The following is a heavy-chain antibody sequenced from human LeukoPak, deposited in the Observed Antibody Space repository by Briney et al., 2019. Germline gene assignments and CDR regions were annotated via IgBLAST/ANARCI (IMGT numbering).Heavy chain of an antibody. D-gene: IGHD3-10*01. CDR3: ARSLPGNSYYYGMDV. Sequence: KPSETLSLTCTVSGGSISSYYWSWIRQPPGKGLEWIGYIYYSGSTNYNPSLKSRLTISVDTSKNQFSLKPSSVTAADTAVYYCARSLPGNSYYYGMDVWGQGTTVTVSS. V-gene: IGHV4-59*01. CDR1: GGSISSYY. J-gene: IGHJ6*02. CDR2: IYYSGST.